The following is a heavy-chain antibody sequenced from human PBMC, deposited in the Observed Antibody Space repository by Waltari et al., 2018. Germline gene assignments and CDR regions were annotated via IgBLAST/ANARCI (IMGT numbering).Heavy chain of an antibody. Sequence: QVQLVQSGAEVKKPGASVKVSCKASGYTFTGYYMHWVRQAPGQGLEWMGRINPNSGGTNYAQKVQGRVTMTRDTSISTAYMVLSRLRSDDTAVYYCAAVIAAAGTGTFDYWGQGTLVTVSS. CDR3: AAVIAAAGTGTFDY. CDR1: GYTFTGYY. D-gene: IGHD6-13*01. J-gene: IGHJ4*02. V-gene: IGHV1-2*06. CDR2: INPNSGGT.